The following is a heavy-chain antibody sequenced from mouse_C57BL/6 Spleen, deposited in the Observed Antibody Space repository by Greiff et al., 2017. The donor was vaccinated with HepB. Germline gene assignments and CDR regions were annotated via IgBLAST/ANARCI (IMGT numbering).Heavy chain of an antibody. V-gene: IGHV1-18*01. CDR1: GYTFTDYN. CDR2: INPNNGGT. Sequence: VQLQESGPELVKPGASVKIPCKASGYTFTDYNMDWVKQSHGKSLEWIGDINPNNGGTIYNQKFKGKATLTVDKSSSTAYMELRSLTTEDTAVYYGARRRSNYPFAYWGQGTLVTVSA. J-gene: IGHJ3*01. CDR3: ARRRSNYPFAY. D-gene: IGHD2-5*01.